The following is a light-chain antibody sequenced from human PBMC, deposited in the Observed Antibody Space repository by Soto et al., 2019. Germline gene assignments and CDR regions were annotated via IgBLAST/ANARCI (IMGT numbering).Light chain of an antibody. V-gene: IGKV1-9*01. CDR1: QGIRNF. J-gene: IGKJ1*01. CDR2: AAS. CDR3: QHVHTSPWT. Sequence: DIQLTQSPSFLSASVGDRVTIPCRASQGIRNFLDWYQQKPGKAPKLLIYAASTLQSGVPSRFSGSGSGTEFTLTILNLHPEDFATYYCQHVHTSPWTFGQGTKVEI.